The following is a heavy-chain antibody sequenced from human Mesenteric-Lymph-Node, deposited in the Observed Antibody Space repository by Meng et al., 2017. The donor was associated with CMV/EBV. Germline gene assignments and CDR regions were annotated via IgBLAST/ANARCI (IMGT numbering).Heavy chain of an antibody. CDR2: INHSGST. D-gene: IGHD4-23*01. CDR1: VGSFSGYY. CDR3: ARHQRWLKSEGGFNY. Sequence: VLLPQVVAGLLQPSAPLPPTCAVYVGSFSGYYWSWIRQPPGKGLEWIGEINHSGSTNYNPSLKSRVTISVDTSKNQFSLKLSSVTAADTAVYYCARHQRWLKSEGGFNYWGQGTLVTVSS. V-gene: IGHV4-34*01. J-gene: IGHJ4*02.